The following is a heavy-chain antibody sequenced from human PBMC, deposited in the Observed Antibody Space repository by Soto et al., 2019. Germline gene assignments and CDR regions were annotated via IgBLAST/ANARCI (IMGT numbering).Heavy chain of an antibody. CDR3: ARSSTFFDY. V-gene: IGHV3-48*01. Sequence: GGSLRLSCAASGFTFSSYSMNWVRQAPGKGLEWVSYISSSSSTIYYADSVKGRFTISRDNAKNSLYLQMNSLRAEDTAVYYCARSSTFFDYWGQGIPVTVYS. J-gene: IGHJ4*02. CDR2: ISSSSSTI. CDR1: GFTFSSYS.